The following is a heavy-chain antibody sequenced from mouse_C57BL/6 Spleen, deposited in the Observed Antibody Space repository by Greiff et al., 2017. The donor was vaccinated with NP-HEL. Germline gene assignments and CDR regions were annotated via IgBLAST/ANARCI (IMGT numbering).Heavy chain of an antibody. J-gene: IGHJ3*01. V-gene: IGHV14-4*01. CDR1: GFNIKDDY. Sequence: VQLQQSGAELVRPGASVKLSCTASGFNIKDDYMHWVKQRPEQGLEWIGWIEPENGDTEYASKFQGKATITADTSSNTAYLQLSSLTSEDTAVYYCPYSGFAYWGQGTLVTVSA. D-gene: IGHD2-12*01. CDR3: PYSGFAY. CDR2: IEPENGDT.